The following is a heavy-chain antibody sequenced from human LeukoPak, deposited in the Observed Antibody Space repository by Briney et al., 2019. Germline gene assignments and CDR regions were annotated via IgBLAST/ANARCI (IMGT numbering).Heavy chain of an antibody. D-gene: IGHD3-10*01. V-gene: IGHV3-23*01. CDR1: GFTFSSYA. Sequence: GGSLRLSCAASGFTFSSYAMSWVRQAPGKGLEWVSAISGSGGSTYYADSVKGRFTISRDNSENTLYLQMNSLRPEDTAVYYCAKGDGYYGSGSEKRGLDYWGQGTLVAVAS. J-gene: IGHJ4*02. CDR3: AKGDGYYGSGSEKRGLDY. CDR2: ISGSGGST.